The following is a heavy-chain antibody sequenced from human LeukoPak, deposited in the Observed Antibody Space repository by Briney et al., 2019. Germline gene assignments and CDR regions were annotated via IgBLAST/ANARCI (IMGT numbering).Heavy chain of an antibody. D-gene: IGHD2-8*01. Sequence: TGGSLRLSCAASGFTFSSYWMSWVRQAPGKGREWVANIKQDGSEKYYVDSVKGRFTISRDNAKNSLYLQMNSLRAEDTAVYYCASLYCTSTRCLEYWGRGTLVTVSS. CDR1: GFTFSSYW. CDR2: IKQDGSEK. J-gene: IGHJ4*02. CDR3: ASLYCTSTRCLEY. V-gene: IGHV3-7*01.